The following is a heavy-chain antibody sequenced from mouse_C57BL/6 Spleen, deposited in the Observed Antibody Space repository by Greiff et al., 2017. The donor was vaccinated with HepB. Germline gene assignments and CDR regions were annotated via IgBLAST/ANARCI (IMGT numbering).Heavy chain of an antibody. J-gene: IGHJ3*01. CDR1: GYTFTDYE. D-gene: IGHD2-4*01. CDR2: IDPETGGT. Sequence: QVQLQQSGAELVRPGASVTLSCKASGYTFTDYEMHWVKQTPVHGLEWIGAIDPETGGTAYNQKFKGKAILTADKSSSTAYMELRSLTSEDSAVYYCTRCDYDGAWFAYWGQGTLVTVSA. CDR3: TRCDYDGAWFAY. V-gene: IGHV1-15*01.